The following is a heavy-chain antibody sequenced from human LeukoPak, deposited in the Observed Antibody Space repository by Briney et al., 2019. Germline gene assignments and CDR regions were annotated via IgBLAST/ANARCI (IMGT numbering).Heavy chain of an antibody. V-gene: IGHV3-74*01. CDR1: GFTLSSYW. CDR3: ARANYYGSGRAAFDT. Sequence: AGGSLRLSCAASGFTLSSYWMHWVRQAPGKGLMWVSRINSDGSSTSYADSVKGRFTISRDNAKNTLYLQMNSLRAEDTAVYYCARANYYGSGRAAFDTWGQGTMVTVSS. D-gene: IGHD3-10*01. J-gene: IGHJ3*02. CDR2: INSDGSST.